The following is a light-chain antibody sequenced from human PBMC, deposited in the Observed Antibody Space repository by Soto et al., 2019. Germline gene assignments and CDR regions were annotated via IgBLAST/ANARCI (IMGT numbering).Light chain of an antibody. J-gene: IGKJ3*01. CDR1: QSVSSY. Sequence: EIVLTQSPATLSLSPGERATLSCRASQSVSSYLAWYQQKPGQAPRLLIYDASNRATGIPARFSGSGSGTDFTLTISSLEPEDFAVYYCQQRSIGTGRTFGPGTKVDIK. V-gene: IGKV3-11*01. CDR3: QQRSIGTGRT. CDR2: DAS.